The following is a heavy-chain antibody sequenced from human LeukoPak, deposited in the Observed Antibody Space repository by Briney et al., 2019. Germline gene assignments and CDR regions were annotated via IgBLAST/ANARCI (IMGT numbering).Heavy chain of an antibody. Sequence: GSLRLSCVASGFPFSSYWMHWVRQDPRKGLVWVSRINGDGRNINYADSARGRFTISRDNAKNTLYLQMNSLRAEDTAVYHCAKDLPAAYFDYWGQGTLVTVSS. CDR3: AKDLPAAYFDY. D-gene: IGHD2-2*01. J-gene: IGHJ4*02. CDR2: INGDGRNI. V-gene: IGHV3-74*01. CDR1: GFPFSSYW.